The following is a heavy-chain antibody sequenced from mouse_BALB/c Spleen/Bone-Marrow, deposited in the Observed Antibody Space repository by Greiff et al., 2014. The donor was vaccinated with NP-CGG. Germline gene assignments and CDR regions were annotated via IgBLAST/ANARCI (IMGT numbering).Heavy chain of an antibody. CDR3: TRGGITTSPFAY. CDR2: IFPGDGDT. V-gene: IGHV1-87*01. D-gene: IGHD2-4*01. J-gene: IGHJ3*01. Sequence: QVQLQQSGAELARPGASVKLSCKASGYTFTIYWMHWVKQRPGQGLEWIGTIFPGDGDTRYTQKFKGKATLTADKSSTTAYMQLSSLASEDSAVYYCTRGGITTSPFAYWGQGTLVTVSA. CDR1: GYTFTIYW.